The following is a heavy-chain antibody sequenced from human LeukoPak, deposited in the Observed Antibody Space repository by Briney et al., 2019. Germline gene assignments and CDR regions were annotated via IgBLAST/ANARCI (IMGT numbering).Heavy chain of an antibody. Sequence: GGSLRLSCAASGFTFSSYAMSWVRQAPGKGLEWVSAISGSGGSTYYADSVKGRFTISRDNSKNTLYLQMNSLRAEDTAVYYCAKDHMITFGGVIDPLDYWGQGTLVTVSS. D-gene: IGHD3-16*02. CDR3: AKDHMITFGGVIDPLDY. J-gene: IGHJ4*02. CDR1: GFTFSSYA. V-gene: IGHV3-23*01. CDR2: ISGSGGST.